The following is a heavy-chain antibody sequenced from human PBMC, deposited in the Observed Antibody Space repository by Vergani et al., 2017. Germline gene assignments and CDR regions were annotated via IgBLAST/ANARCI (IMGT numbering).Heavy chain of an antibody. Sequence: QLQLQESGPGLVKPSETLSLTCTVSGGSISSSSYYWGWIRQPPGKGLEWIGSIYYSGSTYYNPSLKSRVTISVDTSKNQFSLKLISVTAADTAVYYCAREVRGVIMMVGMDGWDQGSTVSVSS. CDR3: AREVRGVIMMVGMDG. D-gene: IGHD3-10*01. CDR2: IYYSGST. J-gene: IGHJ6*02. CDR1: GGSISSSSYY. V-gene: IGHV4-39*07.